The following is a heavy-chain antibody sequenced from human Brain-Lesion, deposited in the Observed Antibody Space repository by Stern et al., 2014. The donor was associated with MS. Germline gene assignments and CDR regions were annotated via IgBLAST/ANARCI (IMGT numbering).Heavy chain of an antibody. CDR3: ARDCSGGSCYQTYYYYGMDV. J-gene: IGHJ6*02. CDR2: IKKDGSEE. CDR1: GFAFSSYW. V-gene: IGHV3-7*01. Sequence: EVQLVESGGGLVQPGGSLRLSCAAPGFAFSSYWMSWVRQAPGKGLEWVATIKKDGSEEHYVDSVKGRFTISRDNAKKSLYLQMNSLRAEDTAVYYCARDCSGGSCYQTYYYYGMDVWGQGTTVTVSS. D-gene: IGHD2-15*01.